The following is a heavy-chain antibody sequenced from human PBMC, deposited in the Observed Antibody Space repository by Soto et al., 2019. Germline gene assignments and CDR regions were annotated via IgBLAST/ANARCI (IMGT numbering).Heavy chain of an antibody. Sequence: GSLRLSCAASGFTFSDHYMDWVRQAPGKGLEWVGRSRNKAKSYTTAYAAPVKGRFTISRDDSKNSLYLQMNSLKTEDTAVYYCARVLKVTGTTSFDYWGQGTLVTVSS. V-gene: IGHV3-72*01. CDR2: SRNKAKSYTT. J-gene: IGHJ4*02. D-gene: IGHD1-20*01. CDR1: GFTFSDHY. CDR3: ARVLKVTGTTSFDY.